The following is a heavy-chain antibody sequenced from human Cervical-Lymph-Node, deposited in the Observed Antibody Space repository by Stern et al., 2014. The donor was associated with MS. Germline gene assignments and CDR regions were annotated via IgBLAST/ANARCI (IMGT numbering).Heavy chain of an antibody. CDR1: GGSISSGGYY. CDR2: IDYSGST. V-gene: IGHV4-31*03. D-gene: IGHD3-16*02. CDR3: AKYRVFGGVIVVDY. Sequence: VQLVESCPGLVKPSQTLSLTCTVSGGSISSGGYYWSWIRQHPGKGLEWIGYIDYSGSTSYNPSLKSRVPISLDTSKSQFSLKLSSVTAADTAVYYCAKYRVFGGVIVVDYWGQGTLVTVSS. J-gene: IGHJ4*02.